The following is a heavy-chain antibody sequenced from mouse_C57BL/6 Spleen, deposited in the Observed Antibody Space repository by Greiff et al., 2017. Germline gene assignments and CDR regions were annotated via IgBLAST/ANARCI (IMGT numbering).Heavy chain of an antibody. CDR3: ARSRYYFDY. CDR1: GYTFTSYW. CDR2: IDPTGGGT. J-gene: IGHJ2*01. Sequence: QVQLQQPGAELVKPGASVKLSCKASGYTFTSYWMHWVKQRPGRGLEWIGRIDPTGGGTKYNEKFKSKATLTVDKPSSTAYMQLSSLTSEDSAVYYCARSRYYFDYWGQGTTLTVSS. V-gene: IGHV1-72*01.